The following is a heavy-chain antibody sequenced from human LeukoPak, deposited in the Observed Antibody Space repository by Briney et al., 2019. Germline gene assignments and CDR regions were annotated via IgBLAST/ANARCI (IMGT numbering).Heavy chain of an antibody. CDR2: ISGSGGST. J-gene: IGHJ4*02. CDR1: GFTFSSYA. Sequence: GGSLGLSCAASGFTFSSYAMSWVRQAPGKGLEWVSAISGSGGSTYYADSVKGRFTISRDNSKNTLYLQMNSLRAEDTAVYYCAKDLSLRYFDWPPAPFDYWGQGTLVTVSS. D-gene: IGHD3-9*01. CDR3: AKDLSLRYFDWPPAPFDY. V-gene: IGHV3-23*01.